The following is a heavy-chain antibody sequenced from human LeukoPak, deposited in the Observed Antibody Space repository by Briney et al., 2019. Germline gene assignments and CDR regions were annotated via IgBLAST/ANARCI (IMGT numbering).Heavy chain of an antibody. CDR1: GFTVSTNY. CDR2: IYSDATT. D-gene: IGHD5-18*01. CDR3: ARDRGYSYSGNRFDY. V-gene: IGHV3-66*01. Sequence: GGSLRLSCAASGFTVSTNYMNWVRQAPGKGLEWVSVIYSDATTYYADSVKGRFTISRDNSKNTVSLLMNNLRVDDTAVYYCARDRGYSYSGNRFDYWGQGTLVTASS. J-gene: IGHJ4*02.